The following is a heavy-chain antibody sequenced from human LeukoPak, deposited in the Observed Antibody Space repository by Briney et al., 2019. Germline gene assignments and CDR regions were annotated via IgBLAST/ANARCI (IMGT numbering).Heavy chain of an antibody. CDR1: GFTFSKYW. J-gene: IGHJ4*02. D-gene: IGHD6-19*01. V-gene: IGHV3-74*01. Sequence: GGSLRLSCAASGFTFSKYWMLWVRQAPGKGLESVSRVNTDGTVTTYADSVEGRFTVSRDNADNTMFLQMNSVRDEDTAVYYCATKQWLAPPPDSWGQGTPVTVSS. CDR3: ATKQWLAPPPDS. CDR2: VNTDGTVT.